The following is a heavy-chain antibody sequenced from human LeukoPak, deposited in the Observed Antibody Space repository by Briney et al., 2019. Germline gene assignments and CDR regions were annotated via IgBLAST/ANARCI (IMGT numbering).Heavy chain of an antibody. D-gene: IGHD6-19*01. V-gene: IGHV4-59*01. Sequence: SETLSLTCIVSGGSISSYYWNWIRQPPAKGLEWIGYIYYSGSTRYNPSLMSRATISVDTSKNQFSLKLSSVTAADTAVYYCARDLAVPGSWYFDLWGRGTLVSVSS. CDR3: ARDLAVPGSWYFDL. CDR1: GGSISSYY. J-gene: IGHJ2*01. CDR2: IYYSGST.